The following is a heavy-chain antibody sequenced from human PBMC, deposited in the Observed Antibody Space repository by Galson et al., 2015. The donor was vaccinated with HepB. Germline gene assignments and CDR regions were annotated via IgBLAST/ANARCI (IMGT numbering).Heavy chain of an antibody. Sequence: SLRLSGAASGFTFSSYSMNWVRQAPGKGLEWVSYISSSSSTIYYADSVKGRFTISRDNAKNSLYLQMNSLRAEDTAVYYCARDPYESYGSESPNWFDPWGQGTLVTVSS. V-gene: IGHV3-48*01. CDR3: ARDPYESYGSESPNWFDP. J-gene: IGHJ5*02. CDR1: GFTFSSYS. CDR2: ISSSSSTI. D-gene: IGHD3-10*01.